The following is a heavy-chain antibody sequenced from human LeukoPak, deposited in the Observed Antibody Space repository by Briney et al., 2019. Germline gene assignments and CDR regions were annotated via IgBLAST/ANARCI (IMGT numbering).Heavy chain of an antibody. CDR3: ARVSPNCGGDCYPEYFDY. CDR1: GGTFSSYA. J-gene: IGHJ4*02. CDR2: IIPIFGTA. D-gene: IGHD2-21*02. Sequence: SVKVSCKASGGTFSSYAISWVRQAPGQGLEWMGGIIPIFGTANYAQKFQGRVTITADESTSTAYMELSSLRSEDTAVYYRARVSPNCGGDCYPEYFDYWGQGTLVTVSS. V-gene: IGHV1-69*01.